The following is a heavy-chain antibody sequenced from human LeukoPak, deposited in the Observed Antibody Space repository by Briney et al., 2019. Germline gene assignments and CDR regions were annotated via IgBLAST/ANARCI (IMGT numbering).Heavy chain of an antibody. J-gene: IGHJ4*02. CDR3: ARLRTSVTSEKYYYDTLYYFDY. V-gene: IGHV5-51*01. Sequence: GESLKISCKGSGYSFTTYWIGWVRQMPGKGLEWMGIVYPGDSDTRYSPSFQGQVTISADKSISTAYLQWSSLKASDTAMYYCARLRTSVTSEKYYYDTLYYFDYWGQGTLVTVSS. CDR1: GYSFTTYW. D-gene: IGHD3-22*01. CDR2: VYPGDSDT.